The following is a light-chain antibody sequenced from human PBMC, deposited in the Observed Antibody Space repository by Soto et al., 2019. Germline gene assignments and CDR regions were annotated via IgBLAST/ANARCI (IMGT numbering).Light chain of an antibody. CDR1: SSNIGRDT. CDR2: NDD. J-gene: IGLJ2*01. Sequence: QSVLTQPPSVSGTPGLRVTISCSGGSSNIGRDTVNWYQQVPGTAPKLLMFNDDQRPSGVPDRFSGSRSGTSASLAISGLQSEDEADYYCASWDDSLHGVTFGGGTKLTVL. V-gene: IGLV1-44*01. CDR3: ASWDDSLHGVT.